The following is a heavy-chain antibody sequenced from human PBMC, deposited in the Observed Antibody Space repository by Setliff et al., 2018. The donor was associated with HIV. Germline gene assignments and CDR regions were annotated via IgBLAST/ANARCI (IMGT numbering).Heavy chain of an antibody. J-gene: IGHJ6*03. D-gene: IGHD1-26*01. CDR2: INHSGST. V-gene: IGHV4-34*01. CDR1: GGSFTDYY. CDR3: ARGARLLAAYSDRWDYFYMAV. Sequence: SETLSLTCAVFGGSFTDYYWIWIRQPPGKGLEWIGEINHSGSTHYNPSLKSRFIISVDTSKNQFSLKVNSMTVADTAVYYCARGARLLAAYSDRWDYFYMAVWGKGTTVTVSS.